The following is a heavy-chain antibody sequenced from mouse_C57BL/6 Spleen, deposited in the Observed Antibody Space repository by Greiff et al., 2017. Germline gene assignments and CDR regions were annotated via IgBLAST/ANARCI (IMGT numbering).Heavy chain of an antibody. J-gene: IGHJ1*03. Sequence: QVQLQQSEAELVRPGASVTLSCKASGYSFTDYEMHWVKQTPVHGLEWIGAIDPETGGTAYNQKFTGKAILTADHYSRTAYMELRSLTSEDSAVYYCTRRWDGWGYFDVWGTGTTVTVSS. CDR3: TRRWDGWGYFDV. V-gene: IGHV1-15*01. D-gene: IGHD4-1*01. CDR1: GYSFTDYE. CDR2: IDPETGGT.